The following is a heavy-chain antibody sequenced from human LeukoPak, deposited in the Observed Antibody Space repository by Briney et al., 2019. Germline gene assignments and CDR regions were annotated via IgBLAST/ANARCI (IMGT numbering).Heavy chain of an antibody. CDR1: GFTFSGSA. CDR2: IRSKANSYAT. J-gene: IGHJ4*02. V-gene: IGHV3-73*01. Sequence: GGPLSLPGAASGFTFSGSAMNWVGRPSGKGLEWFGRIRSKANSYATAYAASVKGRFTISRDDSKNTAYLQMNSLKTEDTAVYYCVPATVTTSSLCLNYWGQGTLVTVSS. CDR3: VPATVTTSSLCLNY. D-gene: IGHD4-11*01.